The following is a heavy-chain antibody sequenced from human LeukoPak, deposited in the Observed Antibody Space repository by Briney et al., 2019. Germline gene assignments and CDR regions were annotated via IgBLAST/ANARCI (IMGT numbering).Heavy chain of an antibody. V-gene: IGHV4-59*01. J-gene: IGHJ4*02. CDR1: GGSISSYY. D-gene: IGHD3-9*01. Sequence: SETQSLTCTVSGGSISSYYWSWIRQPPGKGLEWIGYIYYSGSTNYNPSLKSRVTISVDTSKNQFSLKLSSVTAADTAVYYCARMGLRYFDAFDYWGQGTLVTVSS. CDR2: IYYSGST. CDR3: ARMGLRYFDAFDY.